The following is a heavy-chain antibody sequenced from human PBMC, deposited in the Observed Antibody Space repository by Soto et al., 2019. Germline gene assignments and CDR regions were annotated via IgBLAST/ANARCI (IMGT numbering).Heavy chain of an antibody. V-gene: IGHV3-23*01. D-gene: IGHD3-10*01. CDR1: VLTFINFA. Sequence: PWRPLSLSCVASVLTFINFAMAWVRQAPGKGLEWVSNIGSSGTDTYRADSVKGRFTISRDQSKNTLYLQMNSLRAEDTAVYYCAKDKFMDYYYYYGMDVWGQGTTVTVSS. CDR2: IGSSGTDT. CDR3: AKDKFMDYYYYYGMDV. J-gene: IGHJ6*02.